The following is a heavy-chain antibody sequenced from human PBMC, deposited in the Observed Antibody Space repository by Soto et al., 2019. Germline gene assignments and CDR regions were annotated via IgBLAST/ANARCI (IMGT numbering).Heavy chain of an antibody. CDR2: ISSYNGDT. D-gene: IGHD3-10*01. V-gene: IGHV1-18*01. J-gene: IGHJ6*02. Sequence: QVQLEQSGAAVKKPGASVQVSCKASGYTFTRSGISWVRQAPGQGPEWMGWISSYNGDTNYAQTFQGRVTMTTDTSTSTAHMELRSLRSDDTAVYYCAREGGAPYFYYGMDVWGQGTPVTVSS. CDR3: AREGGAPYFYYGMDV. CDR1: GYTFTRSG.